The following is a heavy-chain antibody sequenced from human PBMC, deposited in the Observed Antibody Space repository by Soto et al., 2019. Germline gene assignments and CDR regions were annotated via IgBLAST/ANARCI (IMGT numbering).Heavy chain of an antibody. Sequence: QVQLMQSGAEVKKPGASVRVSCKASGYTFTNYYVHWVRQAPGQGLEWMGFINPNGGSTTYAQKFQGRFTVTTDTSTRTVYMQLSSLRSEDTAGFYCARSAPYDYWGQGTLVTVSS. J-gene: IGHJ4*02. CDR2: INPNGGST. V-gene: IGHV1-46*01. CDR3: ARSAPYDY. CDR1: GYTFTNYY.